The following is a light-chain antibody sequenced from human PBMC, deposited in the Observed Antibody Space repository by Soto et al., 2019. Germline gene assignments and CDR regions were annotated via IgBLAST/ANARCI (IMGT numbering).Light chain of an antibody. Sequence: LNQPASVSGSPGQSITISCTGTSSDVGSYNYVSWYQQHPGKAPKLMIYEVSDRPSGISSRFSGSKSGNTASLTISGLQTEDEADYYCSSYTSSSTLFVTGTKVTVL. V-gene: IGLV2-14*01. CDR3: SSYTSSSTL. J-gene: IGLJ1*01. CDR1: SSDVGSYNY. CDR2: EVS.